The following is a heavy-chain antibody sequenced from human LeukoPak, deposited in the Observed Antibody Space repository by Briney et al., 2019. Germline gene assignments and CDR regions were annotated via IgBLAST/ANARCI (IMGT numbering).Heavy chain of an antibody. J-gene: IGHJ4*02. V-gene: IGHV3-23*01. CDR3: AKEGDIVVVPAAEFDY. CDR2: ISGSGGST. Sequence: SGGSLRLSCAASGFTFSSYAMSWARQAPGKGLEWVSAISGSGGSTYYADSVKGRFTISRDNSKNTLYLQMNSLRAEDTAVYYCAKEGDIVVVPAAEFDYWGQGTLVTVSS. D-gene: IGHD2-2*01. CDR1: GFTFSSYA.